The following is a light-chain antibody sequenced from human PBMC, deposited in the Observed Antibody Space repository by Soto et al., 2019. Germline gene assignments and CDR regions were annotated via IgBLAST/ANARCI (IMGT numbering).Light chain of an antibody. CDR2: YTS. J-gene: IGKJ4*01. CDR1: QSVGRRY. V-gene: IGKV3-20*01. Sequence: IVLTQSPGTLSLSPGEIATLSCRASQSVGRRYLAWYQQRPGQAPRLLIYYTSERASDIPDSFSGSGSGTDFTLTISRLVPEDFAVYYCQYQGTFGGGTKVEIK. CDR3: QYQGT.